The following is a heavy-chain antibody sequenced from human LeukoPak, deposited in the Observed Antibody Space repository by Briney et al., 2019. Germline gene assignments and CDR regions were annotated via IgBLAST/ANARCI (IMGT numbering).Heavy chain of an antibody. CDR3: AKDYYGSGSLFDY. CDR2: MRYDGSNE. Sequence: GRSLRLSCVASGFTFRTYGMHWVRQAPGKGLEWVAFMRYDGSNEYYADSVKGRFTISRDNSKNTLYLQMNSLGAEDTAVYYCAKDYYGSGSLFDYWGQGTLVTVSS. CDR1: GFTFRTYG. V-gene: IGHV3-30*02. D-gene: IGHD3-10*01. J-gene: IGHJ4*02.